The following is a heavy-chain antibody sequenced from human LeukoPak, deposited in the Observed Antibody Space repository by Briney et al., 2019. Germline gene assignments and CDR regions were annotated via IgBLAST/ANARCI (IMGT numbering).Heavy chain of an antibody. CDR3: AKDLSSAITSALVLDV. CDR2: ITWNRDNI. CDR1: GFTFDDYA. Sequence: GRSLRLSCTVSGFTFDDYAMHWVRHTPGKGLEWVAGITWNRDNIGYGDSVKGRFTISRDNVKNVLYLQMNSLRPGDTALYYCAKDLSSAITSALVLDVWGQGTTI. D-gene: IGHD3-22*01. V-gene: IGHV3-9*01. J-gene: IGHJ6*02.